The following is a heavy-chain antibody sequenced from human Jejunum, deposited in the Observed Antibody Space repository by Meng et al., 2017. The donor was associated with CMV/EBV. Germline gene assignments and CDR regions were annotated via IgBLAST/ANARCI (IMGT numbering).Heavy chain of an antibody. J-gene: IGHJ4*02. CDR1: GGTFSSYA. D-gene: IGHD1-26*01. Sequence: SCKASGGTFSSYAISWFRQAPGQGLGWMGGIIPIFETPNYAQRFQGRVTMTTDESTSTAYMELSSLRSDDTAVYYCARGGWELLPFDYWGQGTLVTVSS. CDR2: IIPIFETP. V-gene: IGHV1-69*05. CDR3: ARGGWELLPFDY.